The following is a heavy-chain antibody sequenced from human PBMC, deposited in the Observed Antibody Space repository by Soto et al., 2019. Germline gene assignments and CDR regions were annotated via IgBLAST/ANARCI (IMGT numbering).Heavy chain of an antibody. CDR3: ARGVGSGSYYNQYNWFDP. J-gene: IGHJ5*02. CDR2: INVYNGNT. D-gene: IGHD3-10*01. V-gene: IGHV1-18*01. CDR1: GYTFTNYG. Sequence: ASVKVSCKASGYTFTNYGISWVRQAPGQGLEWMGWINVYNGNTKYAQKVQGRVTMTTDTSTSTAYMELRSLRSDDTAVYYCARGVGSGSYYNQYNWFDPWGQGTLVT.